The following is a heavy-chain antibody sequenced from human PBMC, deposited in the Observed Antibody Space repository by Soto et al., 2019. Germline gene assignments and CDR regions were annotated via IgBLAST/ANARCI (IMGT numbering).Heavy chain of an antibody. CDR3: VRVHLSGSYTPTWFDP. CDR1: GFTFSSYS. D-gene: IGHD1-26*01. V-gene: IGHV3-48*02. J-gene: IGHJ5*02. CDR2: ISSSISTI. Sequence: GGSLRLSCAASGFTFSSYSMNWVRQAPGKGLEWVSYISSSISTIYYADSVKGRFTISRDNAKNSLYLQMNSLRDEDTAVYYCVRVHLSGSYTPTWFDPWGQGTLVTVSS.